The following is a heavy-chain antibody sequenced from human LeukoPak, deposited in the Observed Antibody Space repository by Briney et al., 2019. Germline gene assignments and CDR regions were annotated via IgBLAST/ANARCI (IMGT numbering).Heavy chain of an antibody. Sequence: ASVKVSCKASGYTFTSYYIHWVRQAPGQGLEWMGIINPSGGSTSYAQKFQGRVTMTRDTSTSTVYMELSSLRSEDTAVYYCARERGYCVEMATTSCGEFDYWGQGTLVTVSS. CDR2: INPSGGST. V-gene: IGHV1-46*01. CDR3: ARERGYCVEMATTSCGEFDY. J-gene: IGHJ4*02. CDR1: GYTFTSYY. D-gene: IGHD5-24*01.